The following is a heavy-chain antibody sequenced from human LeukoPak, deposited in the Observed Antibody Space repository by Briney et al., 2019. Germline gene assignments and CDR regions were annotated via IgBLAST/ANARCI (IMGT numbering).Heavy chain of an antibody. V-gene: IGHV3-48*01. D-gene: IGHD5-18*01. Sequence: EGSLRLSCAASGFTLSSYSMNWVRQAPGKGLEWVSYISSSSSTIYYADSVKGRFTISRDNAKNSLYLQMNSLRAEDTAVYYCARGGPRGYSYGHGRSFDYWGQGTLVTVSS. CDR1: GFTLSSYS. CDR3: ARGGPRGYSYGHGRSFDY. J-gene: IGHJ4*02. CDR2: ISSSSSTI.